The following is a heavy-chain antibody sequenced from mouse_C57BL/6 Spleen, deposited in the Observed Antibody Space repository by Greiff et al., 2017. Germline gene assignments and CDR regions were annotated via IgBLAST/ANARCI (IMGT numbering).Heavy chain of an antibody. D-gene: IGHD1-1*01. Sequence: EVKLQESGGGLVKPGGSLKLSCAASGFTFSDYGMHWVSQAPEKGLEWVAYISSGSSTIYYADTVKGRFTIARDNAKNTLFLQMTSLRWEDTALYYCARELLRYLAWFAYWGQGTLVTVSA. CDR1: GFTFSDYG. J-gene: IGHJ3*01. V-gene: IGHV5-17*01. CDR2: ISSGSSTI. CDR3: ARELLRYLAWFAY.